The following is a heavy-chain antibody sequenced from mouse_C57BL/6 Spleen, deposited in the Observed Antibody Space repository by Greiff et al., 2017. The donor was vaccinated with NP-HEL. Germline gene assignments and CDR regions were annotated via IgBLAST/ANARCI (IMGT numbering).Heavy chain of an antibody. Sequence: QVQLQQSGAELVMPGASVKLSCKASGYTFTSYWMHWVKQRPGQGLEWIGEIDPSDSYTNYNQKFKGKSTLTVDKSSSTAYMQLSSLTSEDSAVYYCARGITTVPFDYWGQGTTLTVSS. CDR1: GYTFTSYW. CDR2: IDPSDSYT. CDR3: ARGITTVPFDY. D-gene: IGHD1-1*01. V-gene: IGHV1-69*01. J-gene: IGHJ2*01.